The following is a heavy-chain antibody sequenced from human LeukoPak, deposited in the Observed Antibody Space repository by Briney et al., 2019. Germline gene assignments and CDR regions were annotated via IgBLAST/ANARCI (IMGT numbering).Heavy chain of an antibody. CDR2: ISHSGST. CDR1: GYSISNDYY. D-gene: IGHD6-19*01. J-gene: IGHJ5*02. V-gene: IGHV4-38-2*01. CDR3: ATEVGQWLVRT. Sequence: SETLSLTCVVSGYSISNDYYWGRIRQPPGRGLEWIGSISHSGSTYYNPSLKSRVTISADTSKNRFSLKLSSVTAADTAVYYCATEVGQWLVRTWGQGTLVTVSS.